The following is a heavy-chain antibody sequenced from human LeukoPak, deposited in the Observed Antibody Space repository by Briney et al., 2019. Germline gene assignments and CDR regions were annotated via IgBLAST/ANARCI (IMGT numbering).Heavy chain of an antibody. CDR1: GGSISSGGYY. Sequence: ASETLSLTCTVSGGSISSGGYYWSWIRQPPGKGLGGIGYIYHSGSTYYNPSLKSRVTISVDRSKNQFSLKLSSVTAADTAVYYCARGGRVLRFLEWPDWGQGTLVTVSS. J-gene: IGHJ4*02. CDR3: ARGGRVLRFLEWPD. CDR2: IYHSGST. V-gene: IGHV4-30-2*01. D-gene: IGHD3-3*01.